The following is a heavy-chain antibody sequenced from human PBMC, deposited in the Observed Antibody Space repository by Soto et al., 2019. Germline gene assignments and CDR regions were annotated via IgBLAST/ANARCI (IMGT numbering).Heavy chain of an antibody. CDR3: ARLLYYYDSSGYYLFDY. V-gene: IGHV4-59*08. Sequence: PSETLSLTCTVSGGSISSYYWSWIRQPPGKGLEWIGYIYYSGSTNYNPSLKSRVTISVDTSKNQFSLKLSSVTAADTAVYYCARLLYYYDSSGYYLFDYWGQGTLVTVSS. J-gene: IGHJ4*02. CDR2: IYYSGST. CDR1: GGSISSYY. D-gene: IGHD3-22*01.